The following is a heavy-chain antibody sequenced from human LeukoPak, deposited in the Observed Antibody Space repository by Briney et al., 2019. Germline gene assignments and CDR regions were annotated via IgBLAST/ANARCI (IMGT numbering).Heavy chain of an antibody. CDR1: GFTFSSYA. CDR3: AKGTSSSGWYL. J-gene: IGHJ4*02. D-gene: IGHD6-19*01. Sequence: GGSLRLSCAASGFTFSSYAMHWVRQAPGKGLEWVAVISYDGRNKYYADSVKGRFTISRDNSKNTLYLQMNSLRAEDTAVYYCAKGTSSSGWYLWGQGTLVTVSS. CDR2: ISYDGRNK. V-gene: IGHV3-30-3*01.